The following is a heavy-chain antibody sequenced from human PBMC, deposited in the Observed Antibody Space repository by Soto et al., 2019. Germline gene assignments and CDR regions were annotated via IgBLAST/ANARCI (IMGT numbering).Heavy chain of an antibody. D-gene: IGHD6-6*01. V-gene: IGHV3-30-3*01. J-gene: IGHJ4*02. CDR2: ISDDGDNK. CDR3: ARNRYSSSTLFDY. CDR1: VFTLTNYA. Sequence: QVQLVESGGGVVQPGMSLRLSCAASVFTLTNYAMHWVRQAPGKGLEWLAGISDDGDNKHYADSVKGRFTIARDNSNKTLYLQMNSLRPEATAVYYCARNRYSSSTLFDYWGQGTLVTVSS.